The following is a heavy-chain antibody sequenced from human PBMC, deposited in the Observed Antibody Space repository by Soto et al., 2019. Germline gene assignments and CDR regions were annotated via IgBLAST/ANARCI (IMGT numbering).Heavy chain of an antibody. V-gene: IGHV4-59*08. Sequence: PSETLSLTCTVSGGSISSYYWSWIRQPPGKGLEWIGYIYYSGSTNYNPSLKSRVTISVDTSKNQFSLKLSSVTAADTAVYYCARQYSSSSAHSFWGQGILVTVAS. CDR1: GGSISSYY. D-gene: IGHD6-13*01. J-gene: IGHJ4*02. CDR2: IYYSGST. CDR3: ARQYSSSSAHSF.